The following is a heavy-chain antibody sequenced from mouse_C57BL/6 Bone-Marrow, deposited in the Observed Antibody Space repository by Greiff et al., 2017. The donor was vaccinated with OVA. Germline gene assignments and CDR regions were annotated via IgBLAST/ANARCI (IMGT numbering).Heavy chain of an antibody. CDR1: GFSFNTYA. Sequence: EVQLVESGGGLVQPKGSLKLSCAASGFSFNTYAMNWVRQAPGKGLEWVARLRSKSNNYATYYADSVKDRFTISRDDSESMLYLQMNNLKTEDTAMYYCVRQGIYYYGSSYFDYWGQGTTLTVSS. CDR3: VRQGIYYYGSSYFDY. D-gene: IGHD1-1*01. J-gene: IGHJ2*01. V-gene: IGHV10-1*01. CDR2: LRSKSNNYAT.